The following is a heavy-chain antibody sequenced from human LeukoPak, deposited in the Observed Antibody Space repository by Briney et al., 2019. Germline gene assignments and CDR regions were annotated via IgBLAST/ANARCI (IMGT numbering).Heavy chain of an antibody. CDR1: GYTFTSYD. V-gene: IGHV1-8*01. D-gene: IGHD3-3*01. CDR2: MNPNSGNT. Sequence: ASVKVSCKASGYTFTSYDINWVRQATGQGLEWMGWMNPNSGNTGYAQKFQGRVTMTRNTSISTAYMKLSSLRSEDTAVYYCASLGPHYDPWGMDVWGQGTTVTVS. J-gene: IGHJ6*02. CDR3: ASLGPHYDPWGMDV.